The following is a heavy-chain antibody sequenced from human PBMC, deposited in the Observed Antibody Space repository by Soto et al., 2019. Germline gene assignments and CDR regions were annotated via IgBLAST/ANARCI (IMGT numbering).Heavy chain of an antibody. CDR2: IYHSGSP. D-gene: IGHD2-2*01. Sequence: PSETLSLTCAVSGGSISDTNWWTWVRQTPGKGLEWIGEIYHSGSPTYSPSLRGRATISVDKSNNQFSLRLRYVTAADTAVYYCARVPDYWGQGILVTVSS. CDR3: ARVPDY. J-gene: IGHJ4*02. V-gene: IGHV4-4*02. CDR1: GGSISDTNW.